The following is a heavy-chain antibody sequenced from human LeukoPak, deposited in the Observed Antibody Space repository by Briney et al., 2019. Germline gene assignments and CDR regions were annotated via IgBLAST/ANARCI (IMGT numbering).Heavy chain of an antibody. CDR3: ARGHGSGSYEAIDY. J-gene: IGHJ4*02. CDR1: GFTFDDYG. CDR2: VDWNGRST. D-gene: IGHD3-10*01. Sequence: GGSLRLSCAASGFTFDDYGMSWVRQAPGKGLEWVSGVDWNGRSTGYADSVKGRFTISRDNAKNSLYLQMNSLRAEDTALYYCARGHGSGSYEAIDYWGQGTLVTVSS. V-gene: IGHV3-20*04.